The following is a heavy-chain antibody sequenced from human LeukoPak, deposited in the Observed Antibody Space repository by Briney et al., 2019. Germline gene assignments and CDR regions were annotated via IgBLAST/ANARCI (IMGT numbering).Heavy chain of an antibody. CDR3: AKDGYNWFDP. V-gene: IGHV3-11*01. J-gene: IGHJ5*02. Sequence: GGSLRLSCAASGFTFSDSYMTWIRQAPGKGLEWVSYISNSGSTYYADSVKGRFTISRDNSKNTLYLQMNSLRAEDTAIYYCAKDGYNWFDPWGQGTLVTVSS. CDR2: ISNSGST. CDR1: GFTFSDSY.